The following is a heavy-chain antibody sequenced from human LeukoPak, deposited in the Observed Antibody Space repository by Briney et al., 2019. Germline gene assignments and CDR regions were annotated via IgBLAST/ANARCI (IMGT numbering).Heavy chain of an antibody. V-gene: IGHV3-23*01. CDR1: GFTFAGYA. D-gene: IGHD3-10*01. Sequence: GGSLRLSCAASGFTFAGYAMTWVRQAPGKGLEWVSLISGSGGSTYYADVVKGRFTISRDNSKNTLYLQMNSLTDEDTAVYYCARDLDPTGRYYFDYWGQGTLVT. CDR3: ARDLDPTGRYYFDY. CDR2: ISGSGGST. J-gene: IGHJ4*02.